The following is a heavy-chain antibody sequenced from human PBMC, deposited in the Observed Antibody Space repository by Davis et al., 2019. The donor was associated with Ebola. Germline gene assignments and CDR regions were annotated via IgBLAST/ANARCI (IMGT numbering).Heavy chain of an antibody. CDR3: ARDSDDYSFDY. CDR2: ISDSGGST. V-gene: IGHV3-23*01. J-gene: IGHJ4*02. D-gene: IGHD4-11*01. CDR1: GFTFSNYG. Sequence: GESLKISCGGSGFTFSNYGMNWVRQAPGKGLEWVSGISDSGGSTHYADSVKGRFTISRDNSKNTLYLQMDSLRPEDTAVYYCARDSDDYSFDYWGQGTLVTVSS.